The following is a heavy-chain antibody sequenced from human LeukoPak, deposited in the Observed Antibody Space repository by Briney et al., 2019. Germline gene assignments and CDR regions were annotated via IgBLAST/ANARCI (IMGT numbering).Heavy chain of an antibody. CDR3: ARGRARGVAAPFDY. V-gene: IGHV3-11*05. Sequence: GGSLRLSCAASAFTFSDYYMSWIRQAPGKGLEWVSYISSSSSYTNYPDSVKGRFTISRDHAKNSLYLQMNSLRADDTAVYYCARGRARGVAAPFDYWGQGTLVTVSS. CDR2: ISSSSSYT. J-gene: IGHJ4*02. D-gene: IGHD3-10*01. CDR1: AFTFSDYY.